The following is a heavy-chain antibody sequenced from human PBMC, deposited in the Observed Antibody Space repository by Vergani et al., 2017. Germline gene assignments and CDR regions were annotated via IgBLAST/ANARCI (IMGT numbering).Heavy chain of an antibody. CDR1: GSTVSGNY. D-gene: IGHD3-10*01. V-gene: IGHV3-66*02. CDR2: FYSGDET. J-gene: IGHJ5*02. CDR3: SRGNYYGSGTYVDP. Sequence: ELQLVESGGGLVQPGGSLRLSCAASGSTVSGNYMTWVRQAPGKGLEWVSHFYSGDETYYADSVKGRVTISRDNSKKTLHLQINNLRVEDTAVYYCSRGNYYGSGTYVDPWGKGTLVTVSS.